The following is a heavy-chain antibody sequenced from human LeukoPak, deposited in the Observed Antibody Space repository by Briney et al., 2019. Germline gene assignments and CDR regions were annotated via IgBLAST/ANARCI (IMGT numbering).Heavy chain of an antibody. CDR2: IYHSGST. V-gene: IGHV4-39*01. CDR1: GGSISSSSYY. Sequence: PSETLSLTCTVSGGSISSSSYYWGWVRQPPGKGLEWIGEIYHSGSTNYNPSLKSRVTISVDKSKNQFSLKLSSVTAADTAVYYCARLPRRWGIVVVPAADQRGGDWFDPWGQGTLVTVSS. CDR3: ARLPRRWGIVVVPAADQRGGDWFDP. D-gene: IGHD2-2*01. J-gene: IGHJ5*02.